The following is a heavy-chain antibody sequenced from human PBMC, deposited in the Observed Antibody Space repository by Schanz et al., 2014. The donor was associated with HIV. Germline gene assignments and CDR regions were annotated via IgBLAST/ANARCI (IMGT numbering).Heavy chain of an antibody. CDR3: AREIGGQQLTGNQYYYYYHGMDV. J-gene: IGHJ6*02. Sequence: VQLVESGGSMVQPGRSLRLSCTASGFTFSSSGMHWVRQAPGKGLEWVAVISYDGSNKYYADSVKGRFTISRDNSKNTLYLQMNSLRAEDTAVYYCAREIGGQQLTGNQYYYYYHGMDVWGQGTTVTVSS. CDR2: ISYDGSNK. D-gene: IGHD6-13*01. CDR1: GFTFSSSG. V-gene: IGHV3-33*05.